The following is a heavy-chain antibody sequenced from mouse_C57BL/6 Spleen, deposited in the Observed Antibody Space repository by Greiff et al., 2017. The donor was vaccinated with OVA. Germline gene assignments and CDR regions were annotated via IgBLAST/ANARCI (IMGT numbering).Heavy chain of an antibody. V-gene: IGHV1-54*01. Sequence: VQLQQSGAELVRPGTSVKVSCKASGYAFTNYLIEWVKQRPGQGLEWIGVINPGSGGTNYNEKFKGKATLTADKSSSTAYMQLSSLTSEDSAVYFCARHKATEYYFDYWGQGTTLTVSS. CDR1: GYAFTNYL. CDR3: ARHKATEYYFDY. D-gene: IGHD3-2*02. J-gene: IGHJ2*01. CDR2: INPGSGGT.